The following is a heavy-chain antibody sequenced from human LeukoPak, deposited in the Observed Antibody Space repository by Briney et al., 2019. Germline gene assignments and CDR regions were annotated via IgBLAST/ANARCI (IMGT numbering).Heavy chain of an antibody. V-gene: IGHV3-33*01. D-gene: IGHD3-3*01. Sequence: PGGSLRLSCTASGFTFSSYGMYWVRQAPGKGLEWVAVIWYDGSNKNYADSVKGRFTISRDNSKNTLYLQMNSLRAEDTAVYYCASLRSGPRYGMGVWGQGTTVTVSS. CDR1: GFTFSSYG. CDR3: ASLRSGPRYGMGV. J-gene: IGHJ6*02. CDR2: IWYDGSNK.